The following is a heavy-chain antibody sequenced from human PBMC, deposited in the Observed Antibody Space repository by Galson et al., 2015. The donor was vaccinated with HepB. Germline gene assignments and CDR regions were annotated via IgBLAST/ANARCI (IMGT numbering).Heavy chain of an antibody. J-gene: IGHJ4*02. CDR3: AKDRWDGDYRLTFDY. Sequence: SLRLSCAASGFTFSSYAMTWVRQAPGKGLEWVSVISGSGGSTYYADSVKGRFTISRDNSKNTLYLQMNSLRAEDTAVYYCAKDRWDGDYRLTFDYWGQGTLVTVSS. CDR1: GFTFSSYA. D-gene: IGHD4-17*01. CDR2: ISGSGGST. V-gene: IGHV3-23*01.